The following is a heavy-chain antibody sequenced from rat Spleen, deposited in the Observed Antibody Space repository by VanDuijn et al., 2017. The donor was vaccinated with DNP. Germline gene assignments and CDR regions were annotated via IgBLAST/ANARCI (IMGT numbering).Heavy chain of an antibody. CDR1: GFTFSDYF. CDR2: ISLDGGRT. CDR3: ASWGLRAYYFDS. Sequence: EVQLVESGGGSVQPGGSLKLSCAASGFTFSDYFMAWVRQAPTKGLEWVAYISLDGGRTYYGDSMKGRFTISRDNTKSTLYLQMNGLRSEDTDTYDCASWGLRAYYFDSWGQGVMVTVSS. V-gene: IGHV5-22*01. J-gene: IGHJ2*01. D-gene: IGHD4-1*01.